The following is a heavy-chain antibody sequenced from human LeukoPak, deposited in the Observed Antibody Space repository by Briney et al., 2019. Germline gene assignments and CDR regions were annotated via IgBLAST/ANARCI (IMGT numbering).Heavy chain of an antibody. CDR1: GFTFSSYG. CDR3: AKGLIQLWSTLGY. J-gene: IGHJ4*02. CDR2: ISGSGGST. Sequence: GSLRLSCAASGFTFSSYGMSWVRQAPGKGLEWVSAISGSGGSTYYADSVKGRFTISRDNSKNTLYLQMNSLRAEDTAVYYCAKGLIQLWSTLGYWGQGTLVTVSS. V-gene: IGHV3-23*01. D-gene: IGHD5-18*01.